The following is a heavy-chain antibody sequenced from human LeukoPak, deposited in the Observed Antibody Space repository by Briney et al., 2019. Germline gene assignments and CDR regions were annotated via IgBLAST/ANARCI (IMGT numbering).Heavy chain of an antibody. J-gene: IGHJ4*02. D-gene: IGHD6-6*01. CDR1: GGSFSGYY. CDR3: ARGGGSSSDPFDY. Sequence: SETLSLTCAVYGGSFSGYYWSWVRQPPGKGLEWIGEINHSGITNYSPSLKSRVTISVDTPKNQFSLKLSSVTAADTAVYYCARGGGSSSDPFDYWGQGTLVTVSS. V-gene: IGHV4-34*01. CDR2: INHSGIT.